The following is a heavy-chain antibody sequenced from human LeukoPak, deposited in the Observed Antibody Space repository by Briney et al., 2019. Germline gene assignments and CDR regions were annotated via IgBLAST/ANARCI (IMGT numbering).Heavy chain of an antibody. CDR1: GDSISGGSHY. D-gene: IGHD7-27*01. CDR3: ARDITGDSHFDY. J-gene: IGHJ4*02. V-gene: IGHV4-39*07. Sequence: SETLSLTCTVSGDSISGGSHYWAWIRQPPGKGLEWIGSVYHSASTYDNPSLKSRVTISVDTSKNRFSLKLTSVTAADTAVYYCARDITGDSHFDYWGQGTLVTVSS. CDR2: VYHSAST.